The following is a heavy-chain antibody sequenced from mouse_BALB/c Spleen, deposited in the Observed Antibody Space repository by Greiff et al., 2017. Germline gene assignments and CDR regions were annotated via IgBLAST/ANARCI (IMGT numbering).Heavy chain of an antibody. J-gene: IGHJ4*01. CDR3: ARGNYGYDAMDY. CDR1: GYSITSDYA. D-gene: IGHD1-2*01. V-gene: IGHV3-2*02. Sequence: EVKLQESGPGLVKPSQSLSLTCTVTGYSITSDYAWNWIRQFPGNKLEWMGYISYSGSTSYNPSLKSRISITRDTSKNQFFLQLNSVTTEDTATYYCARGNYGYDAMDYWGQGTSVTVSS. CDR2: ISYSGST.